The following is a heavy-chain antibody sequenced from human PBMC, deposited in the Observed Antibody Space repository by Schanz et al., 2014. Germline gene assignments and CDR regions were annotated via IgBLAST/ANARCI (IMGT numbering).Heavy chain of an antibody. CDR3: ATMWGYCAAAPCQILEVLDV. CDR1: GGTFSTYP. J-gene: IGHJ3*01. CDR2: IIPIHGIV. Sequence: QVQLVQSGAEVKKPGSSMKVSCKASGGTFSTYPINWLRQAPGQGLEWMGRIIPIHGIVNYAQRFQDRVRIATDKSTSTAYMELSSLRSDDTAMYYCATMWGYCAAAPCQILEVLDVWRHGTMVSVSS. V-gene: IGHV1-69*02. D-gene: IGHD2-8*02.